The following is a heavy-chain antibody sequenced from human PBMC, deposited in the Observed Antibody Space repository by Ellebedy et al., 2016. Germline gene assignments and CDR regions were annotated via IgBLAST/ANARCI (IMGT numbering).Heavy chain of an antibody. V-gene: IGHV3-33*01. D-gene: IGHD3-16*01. CDR2: IWYDGSNK. CDR3: ARGRFDFDY. J-gene: IGHJ4*02. Sequence: GGSLRLSCTASGFTFGDYAMSWVRQAPGKGLEWVAVIWYDGSNKYYADSVKGRFTISRDNSKNTLYLQMNSLRAEDTAVYYCARGRFDFDYWGQGTLVTVSS. CDR1: GFTFGDYA.